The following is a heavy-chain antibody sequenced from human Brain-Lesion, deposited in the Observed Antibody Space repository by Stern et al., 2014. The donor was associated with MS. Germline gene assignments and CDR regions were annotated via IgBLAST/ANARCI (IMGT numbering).Heavy chain of an antibody. J-gene: IGHJ6*02. V-gene: IGHV1-2*02. Sequence: QVQLVESGAEVKKPGASVKVSCKTSGYIFTGYYIHWVRQAPGQGLEWMAWINPNNGGKKYAQKFQGRVTMIRDTSISTAYVELSSLTSDDTAVYYCARDQRGITIFGVVTDYYYLGMDVWGQGTTVTVSS. D-gene: IGHD3-3*01. CDR3: ARDQRGITIFGVVTDYYYLGMDV. CDR1: GYIFTGYY. CDR2: INPNNGGK.